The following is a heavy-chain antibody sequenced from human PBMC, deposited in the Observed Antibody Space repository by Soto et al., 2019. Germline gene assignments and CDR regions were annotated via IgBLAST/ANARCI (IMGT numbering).Heavy chain of an antibody. CDR1: GFTFRNYW. Sequence: GGSLRLSCAASGFTFRNYWMHWVRQAPGKGLVWVSRVNSDGDTTYYADTVKGRFTISRDNAKNLLHLQMNSLGAEDTAVYYCASNYAYAEGYYFYGIDVWGQGTTVTVS. D-gene: IGHD3-16*01. CDR3: ASNYAYAEGYYFYGIDV. V-gene: IGHV3-74*01. CDR2: VNSDGDTT. J-gene: IGHJ6*02.